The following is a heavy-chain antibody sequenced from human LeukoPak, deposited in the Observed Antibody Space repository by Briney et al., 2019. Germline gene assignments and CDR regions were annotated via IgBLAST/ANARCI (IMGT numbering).Heavy chain of an antibody. V-gene: IGHV4-59*08. CDR1: GGSFRTYY. CDR2: IYYSGST. CDR3: ARRPITAYYFDY. Sequence: PSETLSLTCTVSGGSFRTYYWSWIRQPPGKGLEWIGYIYYSGSTSYNPSLKSPVTMSVDTSKNQFSLNLSSVTAADTAVYYCARRPITAYYFDYWGQGTLVTVSS. D-gene: IGHD3-10*01. J-gene: IGHJ4*02.